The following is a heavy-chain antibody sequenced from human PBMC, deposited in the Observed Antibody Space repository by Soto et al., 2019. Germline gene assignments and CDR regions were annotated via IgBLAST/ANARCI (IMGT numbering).Heavy chain of an antibody. D-gene: IGHD2-2*01. CDR1: GFTFSSYS. V-gene: IGHV3-21*01. CDR3: ARDIVVVPAARGVMRYYHYMDV. CDR2: ISSSSSYI. J-gene: IGHJ6*03. Sequence: PGGSLRLSCAASGFTFSSYSMNWVRQAPGKGLEWVSSISSSSSYIYYADSVKGRFTISRDNAKNSLYLQMNSLRAEDTAVYYCARDIVVVPAARGVMRYYHYMDVWGKGTTVTVSS.